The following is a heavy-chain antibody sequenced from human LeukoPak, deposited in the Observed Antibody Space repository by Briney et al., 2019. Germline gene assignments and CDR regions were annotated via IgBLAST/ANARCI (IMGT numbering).Heavy chain of an antibody. CDR2: IYHSGST. V-gene: IGHV4-4*02. CDR3: ARDTAMVRYFDY. Sequence: TETLSLTCAVSGGSISSSNWWSWVRQPPGKGLEWIGEIYHSGSTNYNPSLKSRVTISVDKSKNQFSLKLSSVTAADTAVYYCARDTAMVRYFDYWGQGTLVTVSS. D-gene: IGHD5-18*01. J-gene: IGHJ4*02. CDR1: GGSISSSNW.